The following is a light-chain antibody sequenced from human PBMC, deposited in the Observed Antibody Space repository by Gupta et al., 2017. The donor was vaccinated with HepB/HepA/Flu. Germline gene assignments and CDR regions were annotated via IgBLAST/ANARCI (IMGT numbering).Light chain of an antibody. CDR1: QSVSSSY. V-gene: IGKV3-20*01. CDR2: VAS. CDR3: QQYGTSPMYT. J-gene: IGKJ2*01. Sequence: IVLTQSPGTLSLSPGERATLSCRASQSVSSSYLTWYKQKPGQAPRLLIYVASSRATGIPDRLSGSGYGTDFTLTISRLEPEDFAVYYCQQYGTSPMYTFGQGTKLEIK.